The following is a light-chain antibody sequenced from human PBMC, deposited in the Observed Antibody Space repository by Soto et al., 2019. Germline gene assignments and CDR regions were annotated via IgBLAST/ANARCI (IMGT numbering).Light chain of an antibody. J-gene: IGLJ1*01. V-gene: IGLV2-23*02. CDR1: SSDIDVYDL. CDR2: GVS. Sequence: QSVLTHPASLSCSPLQWITISCTVTSSDIDVYDLVSWYRQYPGKAPKLMIYGVSKRPSGVSDRFSGSKSGNTASLTISGLQTEDEADYYCCSYAGFTTYVFGSGTKVTVL. CDR3: CSYAGFTTYV.